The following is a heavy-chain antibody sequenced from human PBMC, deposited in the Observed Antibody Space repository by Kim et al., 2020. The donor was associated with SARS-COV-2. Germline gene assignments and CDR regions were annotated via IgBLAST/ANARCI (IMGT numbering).Heavy chain of an antibody. CDR2: ISTAGTTT. J-gene: IGHJ4*02. CDR3: VRSDYYDNSGYYYGQ. V-gene: IGHV3-74*01. CDR1: GFTFRRYW. Sequence: GGSLRLSCAASGFTFRRYWMHWVRQTPEKGLVWVSRISTAGTTTTYADSVKGRFTISRDDAKNTLYLQMSSLRAEDTAIYYCVRSDYYDNSGYYYGQWGQGTLVTVSP. D-gene: IGHD3-22*01.